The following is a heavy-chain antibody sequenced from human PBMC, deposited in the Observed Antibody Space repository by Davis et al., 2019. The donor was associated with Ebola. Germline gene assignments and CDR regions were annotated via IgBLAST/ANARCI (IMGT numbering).Heavy chain of an antibody. CDR2: IYYSGST. J-gene: IGHJ6*03. Sequence: PSETLSLTCTVSGGSISRGGSYWTWIRQHPGKGLEWIGYIYYSGSTYYKPSLKSRVTISLDTSKNQFSLNLYSVPAADTAMYYCARDLRYDSSGYDYYFYMDVWGKGTTVTVSS. V-gene: IGHV4-31*03. CDR3: ARDLRYDSSGYDYYFYMDV. CDR1: GGSISRGGSY. D-gene: IGHD3-22*01.